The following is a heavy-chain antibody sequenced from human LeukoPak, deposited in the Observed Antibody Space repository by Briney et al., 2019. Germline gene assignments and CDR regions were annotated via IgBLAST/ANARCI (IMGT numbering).Heavy chain of an antibody. CDR2: IYASGST. V-gene: IGHV4-61*02. CDR3: ARDGLMAGTMIDD. J-gene: IGHJ4*02. Sequence: SETLSLTCTVSGGSISSTTYYWIWIRQPAGKGLEWIGRIYASGSTNYIPSLKSRVTISVDTSKNQFSLKLSSVTAADTAVYYCARDGLMAGTMIDDWGQGTLVTVSS. CDR1: GGSISSTTYY. D-gene: IGHD6-19*01.